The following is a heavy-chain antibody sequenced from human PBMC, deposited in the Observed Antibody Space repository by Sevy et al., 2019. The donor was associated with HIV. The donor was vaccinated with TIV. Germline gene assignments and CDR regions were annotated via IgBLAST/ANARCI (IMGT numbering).Heavy chain of an antibody. Sequence: GGSLRLSCAASGFTVNSNYMTWVRQAPGKGLEGVSVIHSDDTTYHADSVKDRFTISRDNFKNTLYLHMGSLRAEDTAVYYLARGKSGYGYALNYWGQGTLVTVSS. V-gene: IGHV3-66*01. J-gene: IGHJ4*02. CDR2: IHSDDTT. CDR1: GFTVNSNY. D-gene: IGHD5-18*01. CDR3: ARGKSGYGYALNY.